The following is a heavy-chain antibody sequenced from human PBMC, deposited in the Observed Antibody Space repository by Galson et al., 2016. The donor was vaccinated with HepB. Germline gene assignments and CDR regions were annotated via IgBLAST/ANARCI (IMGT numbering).Heavy chain of an antibody. Sequence: SVKVSCKASGYTFTNYGITWVRQAPGQGLEWMGWINTYIGNTSYAHNLQTRVTMTTDTSTSTAYTELRSLRSDDTAMYYCARAHGYCSGGICYMSAFDIWGQGTMVTVSS. CDR1: GYTFTNYG. CDR2: INTYIGNT. V-gene: IGHV1-18*01. D-gene: IGHD2-15*01. J-gene: IGHJ3*02. CDR3: ARAHGYCSGGICYMSAFDI.